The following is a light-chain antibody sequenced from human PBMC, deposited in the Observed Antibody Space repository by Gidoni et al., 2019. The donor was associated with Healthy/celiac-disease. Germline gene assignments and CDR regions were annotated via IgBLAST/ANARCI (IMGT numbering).Light chain of an antibody. J-gene: IGKJ1*01. V-gene: IGKV3-20*01. Sequence: EIVLTQSPGTLSLSPGERATLSCRASQSVSISYLAWYQQKPGQAPRLLIYGASSRATGIPDRFSGSGSGTDFTLTISRLEPEAFAVYYCQQYGSSPRTFGQGTKVEIK. CDR2: GAS. CDR3: QQYGSSPRT. CDR1: QSVSISY.